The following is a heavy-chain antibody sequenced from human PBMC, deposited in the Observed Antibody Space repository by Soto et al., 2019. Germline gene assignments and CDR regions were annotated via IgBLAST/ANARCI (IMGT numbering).Heavy chain of an antibody. V-gene: IGHV3-23*01. CDR2: VNGGGDIT. D-gene: IGHD3-3*01. Sequence: EVQLLESGGGLVQPGGSLRLSCAASEFTFSSYSMIWVRQAPGKGLERVSGVNGGGDITYYAESVKGRYTTSRDNSKYTLYLQMNSLRAEDSAVFYCARGHFGLTMDVWGQGTTVTVSS. CDR3: ARGHFGLTMDV. CDR1: EFTFSSYS. J-gene: IGHJ6*02.